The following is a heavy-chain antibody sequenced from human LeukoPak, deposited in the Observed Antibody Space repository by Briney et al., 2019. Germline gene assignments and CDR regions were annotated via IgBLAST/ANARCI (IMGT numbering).Heavy chain of an antibody. Sequence: SVKVSCKASGYTFISYGISWVRQAPGQGLEWMGRIIPILGIANYAQKFQGRVTITADKSTSTAYMELSSLRSEDTAMYYCARTGPASFLKVSSDSSGYYSDYWGQGTLVTVSS. CDR3: ARTGPASFLKVSSDSSGYYSDY. CDR2: IIPILGIA. J-gene: IGHJ4*02. CDR1: GYTFISYG. D-gene: IGHD3-22*01. V-gene: IGHV1-69*04.